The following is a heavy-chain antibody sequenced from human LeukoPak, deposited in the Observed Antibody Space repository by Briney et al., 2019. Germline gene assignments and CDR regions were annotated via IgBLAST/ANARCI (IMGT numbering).Heavy chain of an antibody. V-gene: IGHV1-69*13. CDR2: IIPIFGTA. CDR3: ARGNGDYSYYFDY. Sequence: EASVTVSCEASGGTFSSYAISWVRQAPGQGLEWMGGIIPIFGTANYAQKFQGRVTITADESTSTAYMELSSLRSEDTAVYYCARGNGDYSYYFDYWGQGTLVTVSS. CDR1: GGTFSSYA. J-gene: IGHJ4*02. D-gene: IGHD4-17*01.